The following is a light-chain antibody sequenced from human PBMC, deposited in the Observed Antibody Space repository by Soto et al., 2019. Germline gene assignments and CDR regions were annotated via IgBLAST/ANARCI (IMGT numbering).Light chain of an antibody. Sequence: QSVLTQPPSVSGAPGQRVTISCTGSSSNIGAGYDVHWYQQLPGTAPKLLIYDNTNRPSGVPDRFSGSKSGTAASLAITWVQDEDEAGYYCQSFDSRLSVVFGGGTKLTVL. J-gene: IGLJ3*02. CDR1: SSNIGAGYD. CDR2: DNT. CDR3: QSFDSRLSVV. V-gene: IGLV1-40*01.